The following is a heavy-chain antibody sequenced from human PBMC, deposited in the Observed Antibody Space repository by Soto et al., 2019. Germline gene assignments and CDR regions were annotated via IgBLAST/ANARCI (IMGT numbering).Heavy chain of an antibody. V-gene: IGHV6-1*01. J-gene: IGHJ4*02. D-gene: IGHD6-19*01. CDR1: GDSVSSNTAA. CDR3: ARGVAGSGFDL. CDR2: TYYSSNWRH. Sequence: SQTLSLPCAISGDSVSSNTAAWNWIRSSPSRGLEWLGRTYYSSNWRHDYAVSVKSRITVNPDTSKNHFSLQLNSVTPDDTAVYYCARGVAGSGFDLWGQGTLVTVSS.